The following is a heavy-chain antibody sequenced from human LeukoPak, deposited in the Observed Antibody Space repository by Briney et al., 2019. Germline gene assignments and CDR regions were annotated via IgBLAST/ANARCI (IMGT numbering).Heavy chain of an antibody. V-gene: IGHV4-34*01. J-gene: IGHJ3*02. CDR1: GGSFSGYY. CDR3: ARGRAVDDYGDYWYAFDI. Sequence: SETLSLTCAVYGGSFSGYYWSWIRQPPGKGLEWIGEINHSGSTNYNPSLKSRVAISVDTSKNQFSLKLSSVTAADTAVYYCARGRAVDDYGDYWYAFDIWGQGTMVTVSS. CDR2: INHSGST. D-gene: IGHD4-17*01.